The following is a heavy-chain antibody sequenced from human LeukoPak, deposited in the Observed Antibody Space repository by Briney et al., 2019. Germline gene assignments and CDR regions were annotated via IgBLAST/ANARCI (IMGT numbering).Heavy chain of an antibody. D-gene: IGHD3-10*01. Sequence: GGSLRLSCSGSGLTRSTYAMHWVRQAPGKGLEYVSAIATDGGGTYYADSVKGRFTISRDKSKNTLYLQMRSLRAEDTAVYYCMTRDTSGYWGQGTLVTVSS. J-gene: IGHJ4*02. V-gene: IGHV3-64D*09. CDR1: GLTRSTYA. CDR3: MTRDTSGY. CDR2: IATDGGGT.